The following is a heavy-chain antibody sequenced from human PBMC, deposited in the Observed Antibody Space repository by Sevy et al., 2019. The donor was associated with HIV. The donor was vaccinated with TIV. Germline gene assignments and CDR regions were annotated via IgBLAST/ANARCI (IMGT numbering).Heavy chain of an antibody. D-gene: IGHD3-16*01. V-gene: IGHV4-59*01. CDR3: ARRVAGEPYYYGMDV. CDR1: GGTINSYF. CDR2: IYYSGTT. J-gene: IGHJ6*02. Sequence: SETLSLMCSVHGGTINSYFCNWIRQPPGKGLEWIGNIYYSGTTKYNPSLKSRVTMSVDTSKNQFSLRLTSVTAADTAVYYCARRVAGEPYYYGMDVWGQGTTVTVSS.